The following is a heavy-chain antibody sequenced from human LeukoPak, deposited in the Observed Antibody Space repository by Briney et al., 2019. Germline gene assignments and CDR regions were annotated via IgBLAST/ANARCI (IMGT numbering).Heavy chain of an antibody. CDR1: GFTFSTYW. CDR2: IKSDGGT. CDR3: ARAPSEIGGYYPEYFRH. Sequence: GGSLRLSCAASGFTFSTYWMHWVRQAPGKGLVWVSRIKSDGGTNYSDSVKDRFTISRDNAKKTVSLQMNSLRPEDTRVYYCARAPSEIGGYYPEYFRHWGQGTLVTVSS. D-gene: IGHD3-22*01. V-gene: IGHV3-74*01. J-gene: IGHJ1*01.